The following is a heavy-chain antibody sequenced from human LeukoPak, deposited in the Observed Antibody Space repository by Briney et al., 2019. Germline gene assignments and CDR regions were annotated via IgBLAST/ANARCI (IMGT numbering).Heavy chain of an antibody. CDR2: INHSGGA. Sequence: PSETLSLTCAVDGGSFIGYYWSWLRQPPGKGLEWIGEINHSGGANYNPSLKSRVTISADTSKSQFSLKLGSVTAADTAVYYCARVPLRFLEPFDYWCQGTLVTVSS. V-gene: IGHV4-34*01. J-gene: IGHJ4*02. CDR1: GGSFIGYY. D-gene: IGHD3-3*01. CDR3: ARVPLRFLEPFDY.